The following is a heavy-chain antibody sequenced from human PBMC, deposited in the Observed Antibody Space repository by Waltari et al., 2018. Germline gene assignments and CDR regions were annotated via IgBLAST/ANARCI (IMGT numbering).Heavy chain of an antibody. CDR1: GSTFTGYS. Sequence: QVQLVQSGAEVKKPGASVKVSCTASGSTFTGYSLHWVRQAPGQGLEWMGRINPNSGGTNYAQKFQGRVTMTRDTSISTAYMELSRLRSDDTAVYYCARGSRSSWYLPHDYWGQGTLVTVSS. V-gene: IGHV1-2*06. CDR3: ARGSRSSWYLPHDY. CDR2: INPNSGGT. J-gene: IGHJ4*02. D-gene: IGHD6-13*01.